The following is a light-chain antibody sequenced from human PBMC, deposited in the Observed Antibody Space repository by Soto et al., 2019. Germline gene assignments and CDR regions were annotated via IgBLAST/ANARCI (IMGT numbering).Light chain of an antibody. V-gene: IGKV3-15*01. J-gene: IGKJ4*01. CDR1: QSVSSN. Sequence: EIVMTQSPATLSVSPGARAPLSCRAGQSVSSNLAWYQQKPGQAPRLLIYGASTRATGIPARFSGSGSGTEFTLTISSLQSEDFAVYYCQQYNNWPPGLTFGGGTKVDI. CDR3: QQYNNWPPGLT. CDR2: GAS.